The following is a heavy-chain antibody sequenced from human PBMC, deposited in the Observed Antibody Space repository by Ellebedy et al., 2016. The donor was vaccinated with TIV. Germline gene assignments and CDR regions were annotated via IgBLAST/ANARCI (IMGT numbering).Heavy chain of an antibody. V-gene: IGHV4-4*07. CDR2: IYTSGST. CDR1: GGSISSYY. D-gene: IGHD6-19*01. J-gene: IGHJ4*02. Sequence: SETLSLXCTVSGGSISSYYWSWIRQPAGKGLEWIGRIYTSGSTNYNPSLKSRVTISVDTSKNQFSLKLSSVTAADTAVYYCARAPSSGWQKPFDYWGQGTLVTVSS. CDR3: ARAPSSGWQKPFDY.